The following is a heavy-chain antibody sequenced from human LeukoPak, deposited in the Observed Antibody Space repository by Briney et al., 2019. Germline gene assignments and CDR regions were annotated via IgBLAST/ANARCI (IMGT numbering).Heavy chain of an antibody. CDR3: ARVEVPRDINDWYFDL. Sequence: SETLSLTCTVSGYSIAHGFFWAWIRQPPGGGLEWIGSLYHSGTTYYNTSLKSRISTSVDTSKNQFSLKLRLVTAADTAVYYCARVEVPRDINDWYFDLCGRGTLVTVSS. J-gene: IGHJ2*01. D-gene: IGHD2-15*01. V-gene: IGHV4-38-2*02. CDR2: LYHSGTT. CDR1: GYSIAHGFF.